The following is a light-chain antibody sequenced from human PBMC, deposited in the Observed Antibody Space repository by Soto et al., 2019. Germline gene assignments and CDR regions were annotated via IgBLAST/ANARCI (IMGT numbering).Light chain of an antibody. Sequence: QSALTQPPSASGSPGQSVTISCTGTSSDVGGYNYVSWYQQHPGKAPKLMIYEVNKRPSGVPDRFYGSKSGNTASLAVSGLQAEDEADYYCSSHSGSNLVVFGGGTTLTVL. V-gene: IGLV2-8*01. CDR3: SSHSGSNLVV. CDR1: SSDVGGYNY. CDR2: EVN. J-gene: IGLJ2*01.